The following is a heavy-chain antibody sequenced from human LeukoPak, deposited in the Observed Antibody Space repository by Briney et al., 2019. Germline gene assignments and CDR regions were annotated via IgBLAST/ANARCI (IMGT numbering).Heavy chain of an antibody. J-gene: IGHJ3*02. V-gene: IGHV3-48*04. CDR2: ISSSGDSI. D-gene: IGHD1-26*01. Sequence: GGSLRLSCAAYGFTFSSYGMHWVRQAPGKGLVGLSYISSSGDSIYYADSVKGRFTISRDNAKNTLYVQINTLRADDTAVYYGATTRGATRWDAFDIWGQRTVVTVSS. CDR1: GFTFSSYG. CDR3: ATTRGATRWDAFDI.